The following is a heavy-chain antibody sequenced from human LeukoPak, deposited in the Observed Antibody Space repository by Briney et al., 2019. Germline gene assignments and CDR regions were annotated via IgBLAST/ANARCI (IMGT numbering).Heavy chain of an antibody. J-gene: IGHJ4*02. V-gene: IGHV4-59*01. CDR2: IYYSGST. Sequence: PSETLSLTCTVSGGSISGYYWSWIRQPPGKGLEWIGYIYYSGSTNYNPSLKSRVTISVDTSKNQFSLKLSSVTAADTAVYYCARGGLRYFDWLFDYWGQGTLVTVSS. CDR3: ARGGLRYFDWLFDY. CDR1: GGSISGYY. D-gene: IGHD3-9*01.